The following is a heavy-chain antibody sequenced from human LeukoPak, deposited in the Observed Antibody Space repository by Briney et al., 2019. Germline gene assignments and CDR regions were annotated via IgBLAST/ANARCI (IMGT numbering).Heavy chain of an antibody. J-gene: IGHJ4*02. CDR3: ATSGRFGENFDF. D-gene: IGHD3-10*01. Sequence: ASVKVSCKASGYTFTGYYMHWVRQAPGQGLEWMGWINPNSGGTSYGQKFQGRVTMTRDTSISTGYMELSRLRSDDTAVYYCATSGRFGENFDFWGQGTLVTVSS. V-gene: IGHV1-2*02. CDR1: GYTFTGYY. CDR2: INPNSGGT.